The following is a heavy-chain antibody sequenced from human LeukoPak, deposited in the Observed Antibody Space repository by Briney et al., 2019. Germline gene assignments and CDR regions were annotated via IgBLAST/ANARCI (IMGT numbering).Heavy chain of an antibody. V-gene: IGHV4-59*08. J-gene: IGHJ4*02. CDR1: GGSISSYY. CDR2: IYYSGST. CDR3: ASSGYYDSSGYYN. D-gene: IGHD3-22*01. Sequence: SETLSLTRTVSGGSISSYYWSWIRQPPGKGLEWIGYIYYSGSTNYNPSLKSRVTISVDTSKNQFSLKLSSVTAADTAVYYCASSGYYDSSGYYNWGQGTLVTVSS.